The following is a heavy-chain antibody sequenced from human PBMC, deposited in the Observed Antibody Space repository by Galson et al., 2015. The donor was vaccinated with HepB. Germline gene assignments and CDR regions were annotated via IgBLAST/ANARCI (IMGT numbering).Heavy chain of an antibody. V-gene: IGHV1-69*06. Sequence: SVKVSCKASGGTFSSYAISWVRQAPGQGLEWMGGIIPIFGTANYAQKFQGRVTITADKSTSTAYMELSSLRSEDTAVYYCARGVAAANLYYYYYYGMDVWGQGTTVTVSS. CDR1: GGTFSSYA. CDR2: IIPIFGTA. CDR3: ARGVAAANLYYYYYYGMDV. D-gene: IGHD6-13*01. J-gene: IGHJ6*02.